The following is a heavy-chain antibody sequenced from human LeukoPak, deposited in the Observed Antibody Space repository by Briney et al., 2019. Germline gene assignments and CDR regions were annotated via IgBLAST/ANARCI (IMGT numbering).Heavy chain of an antibody. D-gene: IGHD4-17*01. CDR3: ARPHATYTTVTTEWYFDL. V-gene: IGHV3-13*01. Sequence: GGSLRLSCAASGFTFSSYDMHWVRQATGKGLEWVSAIGTAGDTYYPGSVKGRFTISRENAKNSLYLQMNSLRAGDTAVYYCARPHATYTTVTTEWYFDLWGRGTLVTVSS. CDR2: IGTAGDT. CDR1: GFTFSSYD. J-gene: IGHJ2*01.